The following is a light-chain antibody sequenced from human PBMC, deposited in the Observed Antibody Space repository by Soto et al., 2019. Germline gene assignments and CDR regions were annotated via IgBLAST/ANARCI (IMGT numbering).Light chain of an antibody. V-gene: IGLV1-44*01. CDR1: SSNIGGNP. J-gene: IGLJ2*01. Sequence: QAVVTQPPSVSGTPGQRVTISCSGSSSNIGGNPVNWYQQLPGTAPKLLIYSSNQRPSGVPDRISGSKSGTSGTLDITGLQTGDEADYYCATWDGSLPGEVFGGGTKLTVL. CDR2: SSN. CDR3: ATWDGSLPGEV.